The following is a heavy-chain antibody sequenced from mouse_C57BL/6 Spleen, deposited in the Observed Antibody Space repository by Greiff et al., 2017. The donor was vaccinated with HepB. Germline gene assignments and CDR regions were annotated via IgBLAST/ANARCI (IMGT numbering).Heavy chain of an antibody. D-gene: IGHD2-13*01. J-gene: IGHJ4*01. CDR1: GFTFSSYA. Sequence: DVMLVESGEGLVKPGGSLKLSCAASGFTFSSYAMSWVRQTPEKRLEWVAYISSGGDYIYYADTVKGRFTISRDNARNTLYLQMSSLKSEDTAMYYCTRAVTPRLGDYYAMDYWGQGTSVTVSS. CDR3: TRAVTPRLGDYYAMDY. CDR2: ISSGGDYI. V-gene: IGHV5-9-1*02.